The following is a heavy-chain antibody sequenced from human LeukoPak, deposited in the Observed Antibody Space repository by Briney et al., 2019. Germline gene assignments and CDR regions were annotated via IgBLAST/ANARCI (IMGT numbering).Heavy chain of an antibody. CDR2: ISGSGGGT. J-gene: IGHJ6*03. Sequence: GGSLRLSCVASGFIFSSYAMSWIRQAPGKGLEWVSLISGSGGGTHYTDSVKGRFTISRDNSKNTLYLQINSLRADDTAVYYCAKSGVVRYYYYYYMDVWGKGTTVTVSS. CDR1: GFIFSSYA. D-gene: IGHD3-22*01. V-gene: IGHV3-23*01. CDR3: AKSGVVRYYYYYYMDV.